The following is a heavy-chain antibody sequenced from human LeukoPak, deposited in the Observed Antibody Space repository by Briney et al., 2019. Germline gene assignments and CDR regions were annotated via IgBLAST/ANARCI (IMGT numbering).Heavy chain of an antibody. CDR3: ARDTFQPGLIDS. Sequence: GGSLRPSCAASGFTFSLYAMNWVRQAPGKGLEWVSYINDDSSDIHYAGSVRGRFTISRGDARKTLYLQLSSLRVEDTAVYYCARDTFQPGLIDSWGQGTLVTVSS. V-gene: IGHV3-21*05. CDR1: GFTFSLYA. D-gene: IGHD2-2*01. J-gene: IGHJ4*02. CDR2: INDDSSDI.